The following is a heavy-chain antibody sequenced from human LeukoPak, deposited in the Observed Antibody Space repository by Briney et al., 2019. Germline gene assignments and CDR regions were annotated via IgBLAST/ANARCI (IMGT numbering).Heavy chain of an antibody. CDR2: IYSGGST. CDR3: ASQFWWAAVVGPALDC. J-gene: IGHJ4*02. CDR1: GLTVSRNY. V-gene: IGHV3-53*01. Sequence: GGSLRLSCAASGLTVSRNYMSWVRQAPGQGLEWVSIIYSGGSTIYGDSVKGRFTISRDNSKNTLFLHMNSLRAEDTAVYYCASQFWWAAVVGPALDCWGQGSLVTVSS. D-gene: IGHD2-21*01.